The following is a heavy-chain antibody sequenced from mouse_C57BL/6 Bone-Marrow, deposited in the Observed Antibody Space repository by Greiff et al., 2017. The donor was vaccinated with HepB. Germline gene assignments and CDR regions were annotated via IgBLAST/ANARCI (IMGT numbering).Heavy chain of an antibody. V-gene: IGHV1-77*01. Sequence: QVQLKQSGAELVKPGASVKISCKASGYTFTDYYINWVKQRPGQGLEWIGKIGPGSGSTYYNEKFKGKATLTADKSSSTAYMQLSSLTSEDSAVYFCAKERSPYYYGSSYGNFDVWGTGTTVTVSS. CDR1: GYTFTDYY. D-gene: IGHD1-1*01. CDR2: IGPGSGST. J-gene: IGHJ1*03. CDR3: AKERSPYYYGSSYGNFDV.